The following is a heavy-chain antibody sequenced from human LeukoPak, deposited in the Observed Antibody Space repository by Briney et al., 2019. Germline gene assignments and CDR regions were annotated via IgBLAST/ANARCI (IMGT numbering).Heavy chain of an antibody. CDR2: IKQDGSEK. J-gene: IGHJ6*04. CDR1: GFTFSSYW. Sequence: PGGSLRLPCAASGFTFSSYWMSWVRQAPGRGLEWVANIKQDGSEKYYVDSVKGRFTISRDNAKNSLYLQMNSLRAEDTAVYYCAREGTYCSSTSCYPDYYYYYGMDVWGKGTTVTVSS. CDR3: AREGTYCSSTSCYPDYYYYYGMDV. D-gene: IGHD2-2*01. V-gene: IGHV3-7*03.